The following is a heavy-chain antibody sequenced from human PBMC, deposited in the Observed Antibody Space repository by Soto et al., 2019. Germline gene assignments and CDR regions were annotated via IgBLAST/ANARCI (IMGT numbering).Heavy chain of an antibody. CDR1: GGSISSYY. J-gene: IGHJ5*02. CDR3: AKDQTYYYGSGSYYTNWLDP. CDR2: IYYSGST. V-gene: IGHV4-59*01. Sequence: SETLSLTCTVSGGSISSYYWSWIRQPPGKGLEWIGYIYYSGSTNYNPSLKSRVTISVDTSKNQFSLKLSSVTAADTAVYYCAKDQTYYYGSGSYYTNWLDPWGQGTLVTVSS. D-gene: IGHD3-10*01.